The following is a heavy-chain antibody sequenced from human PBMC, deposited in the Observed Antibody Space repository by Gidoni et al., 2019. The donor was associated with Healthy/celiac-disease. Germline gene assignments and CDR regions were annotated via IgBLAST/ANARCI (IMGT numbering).Heavy chain of an antibody. CDR2: ISGSGGST. D-gene: IGHD6-19*01. CDR3: AKDSIETGYSSG. CDR1: GFTFSSYA. Sequence: EVQLLESGGGSVQPGGSLRLSCAASGFTFSSYAMSWVRQAPGKGLELVSAISGSGGSTYYADSVKGRFTISRDNSKNTLYLQMNSLRAEDTAVYYCAKDSIETGYSSGWGQGTLVTVSS. V-gene: IGHV3-23*01. J-gene: IGHJ4*02.